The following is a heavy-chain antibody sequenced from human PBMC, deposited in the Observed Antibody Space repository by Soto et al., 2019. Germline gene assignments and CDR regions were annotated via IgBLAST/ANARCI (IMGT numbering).Heavy chain of an antibody. V-gene: IGHV3-30-3*01. D-gene: IGHD1-26*01. CDR2: ISYDGSNK. CDR1: GFTFSSYA. J-gene: IGHJ4*02. CDR3: ARVGGSYSGSFDY. Sequence: GGSLRLSCAASGFTFSSYAMHWVRQAPGKGLEWVAVISYDGSNKYYADSVKGRFTISRDNSKNTLCLQMNSLRAEDTAVYYCARVGGSYSGSFDYWGQGTLVTVSS.